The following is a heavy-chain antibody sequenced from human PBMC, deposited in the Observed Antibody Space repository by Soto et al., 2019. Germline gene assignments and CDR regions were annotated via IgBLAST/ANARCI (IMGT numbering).Heavy chain of an antibody. V-gene: IGHV4-59*01. CDR2: SYYSGNT. D-gene: IGHD6-19*01. J-gene: IGHJ4*02. Sequence: PSETLSLTCTVSGGSIRGYYWSWIRQTPGKGLEWIGHSYYSGNTNNNPSLKSRVTISIDTSKNQISLKLRSVTAADTAVYHCASGKEYSSGWLFDSWGLGTLVTVSS. CDR1: GGSIRGYY. CDR3: ASGKEYSSGWLFDS.